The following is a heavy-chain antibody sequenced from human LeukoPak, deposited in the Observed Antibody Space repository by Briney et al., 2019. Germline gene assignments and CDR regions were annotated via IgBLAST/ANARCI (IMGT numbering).Heavy chain of an antibody. V-gene: IGHV1-18*01. CDR1: GYTFSGPD. CDR2: VNTENGET. CDR3: ARVLSRRSPGVDY. J-gene: IGHJ4*02. D-gene: IGHD1-14*01. Sequence: ASVNVSYEDSGYTFSGPDIASVRQATGQGLEWMGWVNTENGETKYAHNVQGRVAMTADTTTNSAYMELRSLRSDDTAKYYCARVLSRRSPGVDYWGQGTLVTVS.